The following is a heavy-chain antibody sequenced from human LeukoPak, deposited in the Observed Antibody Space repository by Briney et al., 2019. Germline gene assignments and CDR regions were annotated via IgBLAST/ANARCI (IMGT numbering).Heavy chain of an antibody. V-gene: IGHV4-61*02. CDR2: IYTSGST. D-gene: IGHD3-3*01. J-gene: IGHJ6*03. Sequence: SETLSLTCTVSGGSISSGSYYWSWIRQPAGKGLEWIGRIYTSGSTNYNPSLKSRVTISVDTSKNQFSLKLSSVTAADTAVYYFARIDFHNYYYYYMDVWGKGTTVTVSS. CDR3: ARIDFHNYYYYYMDV. CDR1: GGSISSGSYY.